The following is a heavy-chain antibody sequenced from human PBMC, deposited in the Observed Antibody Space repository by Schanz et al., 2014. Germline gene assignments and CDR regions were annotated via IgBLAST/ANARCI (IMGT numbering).Heavy chain of an antibody. CDR3: ARGLGDERWLDLNEAFDI. D-gene: IGHD6-19*01. CDR2: IIPILGIT. CDR1: GGTFSSST. V-gene: IGHV1-69*02. Sequence: QVQLVQSGAEVKKPGSSVKVSCKASGGTFSSSTLTWARQAPGQGLEWMGRIIPILGITNVAQTFHDRVTNTADKTTSTAYMDLSSLRSEDAAVDYRARGLGDERWLDLNEAFDIWGQGTIVTVSS. J-gene: IGHJ3*02.